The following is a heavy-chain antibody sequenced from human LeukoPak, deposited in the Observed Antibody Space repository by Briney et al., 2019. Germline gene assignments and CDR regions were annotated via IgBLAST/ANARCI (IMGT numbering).Heavy chain of an antibody. D-gene: IGHD6-13*01. Sequence: SETLSLTCTVSGGSFSSHYWSWIRQPPGKGLEWIGYIYYSGSTNYNPSLKSRVTISVDTSKNQFSLKLSSVTAADTAVYYCARVLSSSWYYFDYWGQGTLVTVSS. CDR1: GGSFSSHY. CDR3: ARVLSSSWYYFDY. J-gene: IGHJ4*02. CDR2: IYYSGST. V-gene: IGHV4-59*11.